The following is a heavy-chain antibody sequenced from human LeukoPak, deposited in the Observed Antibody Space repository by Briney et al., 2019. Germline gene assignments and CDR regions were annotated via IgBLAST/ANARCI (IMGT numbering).Heavy chain of an antibody. Sequence: SETLSLTCTVSGGSISSYYWSWIRQPAGKGLEWIGRIYTSGSNNYNPSLKSRVTMSVDTSKNQFSLKLSSVTAADTAVYYCARSDCSSTSCYYYYYMDVWGKGTTVTISS. V-gene: IGHV4-4*07. CDR1: GGSISSYY. J-gene: IGHJ6*03. CDR2: IYTSGSN. CDR3: ARSDCSSTSCYYYYYMDV. D-gene: IGHD2-2*01.